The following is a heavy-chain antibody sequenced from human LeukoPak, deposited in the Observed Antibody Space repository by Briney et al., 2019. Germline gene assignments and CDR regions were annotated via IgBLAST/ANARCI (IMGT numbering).Heavy chain of an antibody. CDR1: GFTFSGFS. CDR3: AREGEQLAFDY. J-gene: IGHJ4*02. V-gene: IGHV3-21*01. D-gene: IGHD6-6*01. CDR2: ISSSSSHI. Sequence: GGSLRLSCAASGFTFSGFSMNCVRQAPGKGLECVSSISSSSSHIYYADSVRGRFTISRDNARNSLYLQMNSLRAEDTAVYYCAREGEQLAFDYWGQGTLVTVSS.